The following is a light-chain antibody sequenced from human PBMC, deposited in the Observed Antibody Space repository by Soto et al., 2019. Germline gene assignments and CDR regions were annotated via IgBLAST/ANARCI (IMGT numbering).Light chain of an antibody. Sequence: DIQMTQSPSTLSASVGDRVTITCRASQSISSWLAWYQQKPGKAPKLLIYDASSLESGVPSRFSGSGSGTEFTLTNSSLQPYDFATYYCQQYKSYPYTFGQGTKLEIK. J-gene: IGKJ2*01. CDR1: QSISSW. V-gene: IGKV1-5*01. CDR2: DAS. CDR3: QQYKSYPYT.